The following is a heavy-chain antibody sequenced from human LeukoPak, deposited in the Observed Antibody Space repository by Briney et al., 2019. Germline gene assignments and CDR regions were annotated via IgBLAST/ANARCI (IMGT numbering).Heavy chain of an antibody. V-gene: IGHV3-33*06. D-gene: IGHD6-19*01. CDR3: EKTKRTGYSSGWYPFDY. J-gene: IGHJ4*02. CDR1: GFTLSSYG. CDR2: IWYDGSNK. Sequence: GGSLRLSCAASGFTLSSYGMHWVRQAPGKGREGVAVIWYDGSNKYYADSVKGRFTISRDNSKNTLYLQMNSLSAEHTAVCYCEKTKRTGYSSGWYPFDYWGQGTLVTVSS.